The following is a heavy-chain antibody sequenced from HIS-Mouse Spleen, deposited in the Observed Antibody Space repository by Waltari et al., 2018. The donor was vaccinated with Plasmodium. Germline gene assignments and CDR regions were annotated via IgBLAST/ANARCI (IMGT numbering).Heavy chain of an antibody. CDR1: GYTFTSYG. CDR2: ISAYNGNT. CDR3: AGVDNWNVDAFDI. Sequence: QVQLVQSGAEVKKPGASVKVSCKASGYTFTSYGISWVRQAPGQGREWMGWISAYNGNTNYAKKNQGRVTMTTDTSTSPAYMELRSLRADDTAVYYGAGVDNWNVDAFDIWGQGTMVTVSS. V-gene: IGHV1-18*01. J-gene: IGHJ3*02. D-gene: IGHD1-20*01.